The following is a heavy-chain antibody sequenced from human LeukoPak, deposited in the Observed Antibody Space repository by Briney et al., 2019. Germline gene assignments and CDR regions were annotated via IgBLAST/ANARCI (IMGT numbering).Heavy chain of an antibody. D-gene: IGHD2-2*01. J-gene: IGHJ4*02. CDR1: GFTFSSCA. Sequence: TGGSLRLSCAASGFTFSSCAMTWVRQAPGKRLEWVSALSPGGDSTYYADSVKGRFTISRDNSKNTLYLQMNSLRAEDTAVYYCAKDHWSASTYALRAFDFWGQGTLVTVSS. CDR3: AKDHWSASTYALRAFDF. V-gene: IGHV3-23*01. CDR2: LSPGGDST.